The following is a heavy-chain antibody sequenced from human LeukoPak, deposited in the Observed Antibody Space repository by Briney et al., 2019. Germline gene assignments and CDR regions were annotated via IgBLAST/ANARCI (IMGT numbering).Heavy chain of an antibody. CDR3: ARVGYSSSWYQIDY. V-gene: IGHV4-61*03. Sequence: PSETLSLTCTVSGDSVSNGNYYWSWLRQPPGKALEWIGYIYYTGKTYYSPSLEGRVTILVDTSRNHFSVKLSSVTAADTAVYYCARVGYSSSWYQIDYWGQGTLVTVSS. CDR1: GDSVSNGNYY. D-gene: IGHD6-13*01. CDR2: IYYTGKT. J-gene: IGHJ4*02.